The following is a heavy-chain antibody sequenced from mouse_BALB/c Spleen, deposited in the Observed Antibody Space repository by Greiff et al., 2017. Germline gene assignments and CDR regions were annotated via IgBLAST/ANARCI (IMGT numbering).Heavy chain of an antibody. D-gene: IGHD2-14*01. Sequence: QVQLQQPGAELVKPGAPVKLSCKASGYTFTSYWMNWVKQRPGRGLEWIGRIDPSDSETHYNQKFKDKATLTVDKSSSTAYIQLSSLTSEDSAVYYCARGVRGYFDVWGAGTTVTVSS. CDR2: IDPSDSET. CDR3: ARGVRGYFDV. V-gene: IGHV1-69*02. J-gene: IGHJ1*01. CDR1: GYTFTSYW.